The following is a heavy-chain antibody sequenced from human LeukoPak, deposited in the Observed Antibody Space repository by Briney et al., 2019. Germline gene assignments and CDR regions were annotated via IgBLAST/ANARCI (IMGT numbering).Heavy chain of an antibody. V-gene: IGHV4-34*01. D-gene: IGHD6-6*01. Sequence: SETLSLTCAVYGGSFSGYYWSWIRQPPGKGLEWIGEINHSGSTNYNPSLKSRVTISVDTSRNQFSLKLGSVTAADTAVYYCARALRIIAARTYYYYGMDVWGQGTTVTVSS. CDR3: ARALRIIAARTYYYYGMDV. CDR1: GGSFSGYY. J-gene: IGHJ6*02. CDR2: INHSGST.